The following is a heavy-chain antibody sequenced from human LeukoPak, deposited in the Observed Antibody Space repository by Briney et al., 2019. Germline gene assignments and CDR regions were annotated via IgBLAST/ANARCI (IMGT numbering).Heavy chain of an antibody. V-gene: IGHV4-59*08. CDR1: GGSISSYY. J-gene: IGHJ1*01. Sequence: SETLSLTCAVSGGSISSYYWSWIRQPPGKGLEWIGYIYYSGSTNYNPSLKSRVTISVDTSKNQFSLKLSSVTAADTAVYHCTGGPDYVHWGQGTLVTVSS. D-gene: IGHD4-17*01. CDR2: IYYSGST. CDR3: TGGPDYVH.